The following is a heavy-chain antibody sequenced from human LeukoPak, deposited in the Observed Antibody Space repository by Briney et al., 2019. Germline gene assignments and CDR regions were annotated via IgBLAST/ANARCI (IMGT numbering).Heavy chain of an antibody. J-gene: IGHJ5*02. D-gene: IGHD3-3*01. CDR2: ISYDGSNK. CDR1: GFTFSSYA. Sequence: GGSLRLSCAASGFTFSSYAMHWVRQAPGKGLEWVAVISYDGSNKYYADSVKGRFTISRDNSKNTLYLQMNSLRAEDTAVYYCARDKTWDFWSGYYTNWFDPWGQGTLVTVSS. V-gene: IGHV3-30*04. CDR3: ARDKTWDFWSGYYTNWFDP.